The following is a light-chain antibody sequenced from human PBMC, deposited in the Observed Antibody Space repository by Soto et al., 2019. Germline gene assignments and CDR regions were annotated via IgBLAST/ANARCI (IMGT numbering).Light chain of an antibody. CDR3: QQYNSYS. V-gene: IGKV3D-15*01. Sequence: VMTQSPATLSVSPGERATLSCRASESVFGYLAWYQHKPGQAPRLLIYDASNRATGVPARFSGSGSGTDFTLTISSLQPDDFATYYCQQYNSYSFGQGTKVDIK. CDR1: ESVFGY. J-gene: IGKJ1*01. CDR2: DAS.